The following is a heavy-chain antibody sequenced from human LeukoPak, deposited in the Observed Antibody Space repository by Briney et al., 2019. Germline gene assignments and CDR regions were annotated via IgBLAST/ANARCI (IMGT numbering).Heavy chain of an antibody. D-gene: IGHD2-21*01. J-gene: IGHJ4*02. Sequence: GGSLRLSCAASGFTFSSYAMSWVRQAPGKGLEWVSAISGGGGSTYYADSVKGRFTISRDNSKNTLYLQMNSLRAEDTAVYYRAKDRVKHLDYWGQGTLVTVSS. CDR2: ISGGGGST. V-gene: IGHV3-23*01. CDR3: AKDRVKHLDY. CDR1: GFTFSSYA.